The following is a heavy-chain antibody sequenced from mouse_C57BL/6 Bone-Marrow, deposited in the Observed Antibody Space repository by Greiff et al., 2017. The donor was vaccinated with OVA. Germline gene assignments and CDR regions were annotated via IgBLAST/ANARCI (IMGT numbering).Heavy chain of an antibody. CDR1: GFTFSSYA. V-gene: IGHV5-4*01. CDR3: ARDPNYWYFDV. CDR2: ISDGGSYT. Sequence: VQVVESGGGLVKPGGSLKLSCAASGFTFSSYAMSWVRQTPEKRLEWVATISDGGSYTYYPDNVKGRFTISRDNAKNNLYLQMSHLKSEDTAMYYCARDPNYWYFDVWGTGTTVTVSS. J-gene: IGHJ1*03.